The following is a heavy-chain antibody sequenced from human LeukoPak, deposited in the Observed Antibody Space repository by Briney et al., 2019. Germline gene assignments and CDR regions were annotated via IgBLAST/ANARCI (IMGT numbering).Heavy chain of an antibody. D-gene: IGHD2-2*01. CDR2: ISASGGST. J-gene: IGHJ4*02. CDR1: GFTFSNYA. V-gene: IGHV3-23*01. Sequence: GGSMRLSCAASGFTFSNYAMSWVRQAPGKGLEWVSAISASGGSTYYADSVKGRFTISTHNSKNTLYLQMNSLRAEDTAVYYCAKEERSQLFDYWGQGTLVTVSS. CDR3: AKEERSQLFDY.